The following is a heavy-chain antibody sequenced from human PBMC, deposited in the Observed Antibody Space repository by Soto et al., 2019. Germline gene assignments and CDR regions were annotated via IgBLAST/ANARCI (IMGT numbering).Heavy chain of an antibody. CDR3: ARAGIYSGYDWADFDY. Sequence: GASVKVSCKASGYTFSSYDINWVRQATGQGLEWMGWMNPNSGNTGYAQKLQGRVTMTTDTSTSTAYMELRSLRSDDTAVYYCARAGIYSGYDWADFDYWGQGALVTVSS. V-gene: IGHV1-8*01. D-gene: IGHD5-12*01. CDR1: GYTFSSYD. J-gene: IGHJ4*02. CDR2: MNPNSGNT.